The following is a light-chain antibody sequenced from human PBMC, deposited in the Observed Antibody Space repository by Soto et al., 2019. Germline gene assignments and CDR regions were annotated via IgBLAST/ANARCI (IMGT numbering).Light chain of an antibody. CDR3: QQYGSSPWT. CDR2: GAS. V-gene: IGKV3-20*01. Sequence: EIVLTQSPGTLSLSPGERATLSCRAGQSASSRYLAWYQQKPGQAPRLLIYGASSRATGIPDRFSGGGSGTDFTITISRLEPEDFAVYYCQQYGSSPWTVGQGTKVAIK. J-gene: IGKJ1*01. CDR1: QSASSRY.